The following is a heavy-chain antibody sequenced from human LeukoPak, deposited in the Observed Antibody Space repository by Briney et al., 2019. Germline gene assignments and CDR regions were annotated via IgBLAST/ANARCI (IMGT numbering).Heavy chain of an antibody. CDR3: ASPTELWLLDFDY. J-gene: IGHJ4*02. V-gene: IGHV4-34*01. Sequence: SETLSLTCGVSGMSLYGYFWSWIRQPPGKVLEWIGEISQSGSTNYNPSLKSRVTISVDTSNNQFSLKLSSVTAADTAVYYCASPTELWLLDFDYWGQGTLVTVSS. D-gene: IGHD5-18*01. CDR1: GMSLYGYF. CDR2: ISQSGST.